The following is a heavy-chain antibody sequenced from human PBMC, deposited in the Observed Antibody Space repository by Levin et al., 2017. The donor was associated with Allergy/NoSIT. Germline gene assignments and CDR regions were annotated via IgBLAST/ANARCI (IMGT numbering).Heavy chain of an antibody. D-gene: IGHD3-22*01. CDR2: ISSSSSTI. CDR3: ARETYYYDSSGGGDI. CDR1: GFTFSSYS. J-gene: IGHJ3*02. V-gene: IGHV3-48*02. Sequence: GGSLRLSCAASGFTFSSYSMNWVRQAPGKGLEWVSYISSSSSTIYYADSVKGRFTISRDNAKNSLYLQMNSLRDEDTAVYYCARETYYYDSSGGGDIWGQGTMVTVSS.